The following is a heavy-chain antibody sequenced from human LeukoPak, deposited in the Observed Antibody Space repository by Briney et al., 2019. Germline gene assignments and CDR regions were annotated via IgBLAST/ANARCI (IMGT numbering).Heavy chain of an antibody. J-gene: IGHJ6*04. CDR1: GFIFSSYW. V-gene: IGHV3-7*01. CDR2: IKEDGSDK. Sequence: GGSLRLSCAASGFIFSSYWMAWVRQAPGKGLEWVANIKEDGSDKNYVDSVKGRFTISRDNAKNSLYLQMNSLRAEDTAVYYCAELGITMIGGVWGKGTTVTISS. CDR3: AELGITMIGGV. D-gene: IGHD3-10*02.